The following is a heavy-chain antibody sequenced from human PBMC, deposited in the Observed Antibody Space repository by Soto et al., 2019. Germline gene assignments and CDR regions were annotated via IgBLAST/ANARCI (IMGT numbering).Heavy chain of an antibody. Sequence: QLQLQESGPGLVKPSETLSLTCTVSGGSISSISYYWGWLRQPPGKGLEWIGSIKYSGHTFYNPSLKSRVTLSVDTSKNQFALRLSSVTAAETAVYYCARVDIAVVPSTTFDYWVQGPHVTVSS. CDR3: ARVDIAVVPSTTFDY. V-gene: IGHV4-39*01. D-gene: IGHD2-2*01. J-gene: IGHJ4*02. CDR1: GGSISSISYY. CDR2: IKYSGHT.